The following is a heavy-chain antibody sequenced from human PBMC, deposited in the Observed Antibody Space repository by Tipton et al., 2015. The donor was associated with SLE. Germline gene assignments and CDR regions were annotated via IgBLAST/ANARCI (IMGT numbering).Heavy chain of an antibody. V-gene: IGHV4-61*01. CDR3: ARVGPGITGRGDV. Sequence: TLSLTCTVSGGSVSSPIDYWSWIRQSPGKGLEWIGSIYDRGSTNYNPSLKSRVTISVDTSKNQVSLRLTSVTAADTAVYYCARVGPGITGRGDVWGQGTTVTVSS. CDR1: GGSVSSPIDY. CDR2: IYDRGST. J-gene: IGHJ6*02. D-gene: IGHD1-20*01.